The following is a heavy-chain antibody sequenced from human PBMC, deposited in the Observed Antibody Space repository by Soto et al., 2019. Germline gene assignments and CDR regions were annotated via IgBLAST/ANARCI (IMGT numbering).Heavy chain of an antibody. CDR3: TNSWTYYPDNSV. Sequence: EEQLVESGGGLVKPGGSLRLSCAGSGFTFSLAWMNWVRQAPGKGLEWVGRIKSEGSGGTTDYAAPVKGRLTISRDDSINTLYLQMNNLKTEDKAVYYCTNSWTYYPDNSVWGKGTMVTVSS. CDR2: IKSEGSGGTT. J-gene: IGHJ3*01. D-gene: IGHD2-21*01. CDR1: GFTFSLAW. V-gene: IGHV3-15*07.